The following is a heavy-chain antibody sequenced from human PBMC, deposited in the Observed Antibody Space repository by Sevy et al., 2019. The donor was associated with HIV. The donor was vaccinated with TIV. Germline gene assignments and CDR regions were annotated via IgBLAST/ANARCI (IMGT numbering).Heavy chain of an antibody. Sequence: ASVKVSCKASGYTFTSYHINWVRQATGQGLEWMGWMNPNSGNTGYAQRFQGRVTMTRNTSISTAYLELTSLRSEDTAVYYCARGEPSKRGYNGYGYYYGMDVWGQGTTVTVSS. CDR2: MNPNSGNT. CDR3: ARGEPSKRGYNGYGYYYGMDV. V-gene: IGHV1-8*01. CDR1: GYTFTSYH. D-gene: IGHD5-12*01. J-gene: IGHJ6*02.